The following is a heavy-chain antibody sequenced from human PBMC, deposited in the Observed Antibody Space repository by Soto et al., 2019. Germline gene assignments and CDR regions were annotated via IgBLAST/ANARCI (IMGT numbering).Heavy chain of an antibody. CDR1: GYTFTSYA. CDR3: ASGPGGPDGPGDY. D-gene: IGHD2-15*01. V-gene: IGHV1-3*01. J-gene: IGHJ4*02. Sequence: QVQLVQSGAEVKKPGASVKVSCKASGYTFTSYAMHWVRQAPGQRLEWMGWINAGNGNTKYSQKFQGRVTITRDTXASTAYMELSRRRSEDTAVYYCASGPGGPDGPGDYWGQGTLVTVSS. CDR2: INAGNGNT.